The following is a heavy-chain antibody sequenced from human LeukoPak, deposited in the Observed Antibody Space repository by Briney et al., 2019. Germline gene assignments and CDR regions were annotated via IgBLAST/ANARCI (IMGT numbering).Heavy chain of an antibody. V-gene: IGHV3-21*01. CDR1: GFTFSDYT. CDR2: ISSGGTYK. J-gene: IGHJ4*02. Sequence: GGSLRLSCAASGFTFSDYTMNWVRQAPGKGLEWVSSISSGGTYKYYADPVKGRFTISRDNSKNTLYLQMNSLRAEDTAVYYCARVDQRYYYDSSGPGYWGQGTLVTVSS. CDR3: ARVDQRYYYDSSGPGY. D-gene: IGHD3-22*01.